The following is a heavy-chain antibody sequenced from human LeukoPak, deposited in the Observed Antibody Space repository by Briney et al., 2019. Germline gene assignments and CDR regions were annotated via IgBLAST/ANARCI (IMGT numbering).Heavy chain of an antibody. J-gene: IGHJ4*02. CDR1: GFTFSSYG. CDR2: ISYDGSNK. CDR3: AVAYSSSGYYPVDY. D-gene: IGHD3-22*01. V-gene: IGHV3-30*03. Sequence: GGSLRLSCAASGFTFSSYGMHWVRHAPGKGLELVAVISYDGSNKYYADSVKGRFTISRDNSKNTLYLQMNSLRAEDTAVYYCAVAYSSSGYYPVDYWGQGTLVTVSS.